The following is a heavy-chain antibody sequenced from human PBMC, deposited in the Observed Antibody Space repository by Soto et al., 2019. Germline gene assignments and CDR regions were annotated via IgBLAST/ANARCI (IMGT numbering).Heavy chain of an antibody. Sequence: QVHLVQSGGGVVQPGRSLRLCCAASGFAFNTYSMHWVRQAPGRGLEWVAVISYDGSNKFYADSVKGRFTISRDNSKNTLYLEMNTLRGEDMAVYYCAKVSPMGYFFDFWGQGTLVTVSS. CDR1: GFAFNTYS. CDR2: ISYDGSNK. V-gene: IGHV3-30-3*01. J-gene: IGHJ4*02. CDR3: AKVSPMGYFFDF. D-gene: IGHD2-21*01.